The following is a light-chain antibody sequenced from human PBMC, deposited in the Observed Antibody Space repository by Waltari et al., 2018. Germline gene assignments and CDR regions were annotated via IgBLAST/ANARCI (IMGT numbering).Light chain of an antibody. V-gene: IGKV3-15*01. CDR3: QQYNNWPPRGFT. CDR1: QNVSRN. CDR2: DAS. J-gene: IGKJ3*01. Sequence: EIVMPQSPATLSVSPGERATVSCRASQNVSRNLAWYQQKPGQAPRFLIYDASTRATGLPARFSASGSGTEFTLTISSLQSEDFAFYYCQQYNNWPPRGFTFGPGTKVDIK.